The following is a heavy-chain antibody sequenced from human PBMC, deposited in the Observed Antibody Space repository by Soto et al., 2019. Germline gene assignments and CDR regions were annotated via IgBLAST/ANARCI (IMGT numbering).Heavy chain of an antibody. Sequence: ASVKVSCKASGGTFSSYAISWVRQAPGQGLEWMGGIIPIFGTANYAQKFQGRVTITADESTSTAYMELSSLRSEDTAVYYCARALIVLVPAAIYNWFDPWGQGTLVTVSS. D-gene: IGHD2-2*01. CDR2: IIPIFGTA. CDR1: GGTFSSYA. J-gene: IGHJ5*02. CDR3: ARALIVLVPAAIYNWFDP. V-gene: IGHV1-69*13.